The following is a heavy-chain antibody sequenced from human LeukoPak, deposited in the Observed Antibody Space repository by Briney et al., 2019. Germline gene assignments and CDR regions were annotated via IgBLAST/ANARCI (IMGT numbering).Heavy chain of an antibody. D-gene: IGHD5-18*01. CDR1: GFTFSSYA. CDR3: ARSGFIQLHDAFDI. J-gene: IGHJ3*02. CDR2: ISYDGSSK. V-gene: IGHV3-30*04. Sequence: ARSLTLTCAASGFTFSSYAMHWVRQAPAQGLEWVAVISYDGSSKYYADSVKGRFTISRDKSKNTLYLQMNNLIAEDTAVYYCARSGFIQLHDAFDIWGQGTMVTVSS.